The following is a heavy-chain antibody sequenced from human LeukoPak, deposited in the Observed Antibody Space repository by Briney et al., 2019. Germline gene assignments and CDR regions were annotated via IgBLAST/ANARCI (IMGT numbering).Heavy chain of an antibody. CDR1: GFSFSTSW. D-gene: IGHD3-3*01. CDR3: ARDDFWSGYQTNTGLVDY. CDR2: INPDGSST. Sequence: GGSLRLSCAASGFSFSTSWMHWVRQAPGKGLVWVSRINPDGSSTNYADSVKGRFTISRDNAKNTLYLQMNSLRAEDTAVYYCARDDFWSGYQTNTGLVDYWGQGTLVTVSS. V-gene: IGHV3-74*01. J-gene: IGHJ4*02.